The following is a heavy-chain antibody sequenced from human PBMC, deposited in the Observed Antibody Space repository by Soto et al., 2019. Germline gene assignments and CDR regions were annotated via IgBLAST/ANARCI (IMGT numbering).Heavy chain of an antibody. CDR3: ASSSAVVTQGTFDY. Sequence: QVQLVQSGAEVKKPGSSVKVSCKASGGTFSSYAISWVRQAPGQGLEWMGGIIPIFGTANYAQKFQGRVTITADESTSTAYMELSRLRSEDTAVYYCASSSAVVTQGTFDYWGQGTLVTVSS. D-gene: IGHD2-15*01. J-gene: IGHJ4*02. V-gene: IGHV1-69*12. CDR1: GGTFSSYA. CDR2: IIPIFGTA.